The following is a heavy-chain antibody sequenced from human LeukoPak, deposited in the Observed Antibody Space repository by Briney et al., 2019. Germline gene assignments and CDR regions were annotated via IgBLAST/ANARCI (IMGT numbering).Heavy chain of an antibody. CDR1: GYSFTSYW. CDR2: IYPGDSDT. V-gene: IGHV5-51*01. J-gene: IGHJ5*02. Sequence: GESLKISCKGSGYSFTSYWIGWVRQMPGKGLEWMGIIYPGDSDTRYSPSFQGQVTIPADKSISTAYLKWGSLKASDTAMYYCARLTAMVRGVISWFDPWGQGTLVTVSS. D-gene: IGHD3-10*01. CDR3: ARLTAMVRGVISWFDP.